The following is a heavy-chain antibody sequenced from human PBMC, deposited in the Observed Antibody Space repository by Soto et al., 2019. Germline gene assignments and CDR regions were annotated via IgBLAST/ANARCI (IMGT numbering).Heavy chain of an antibody. CDR3: AKERGSYYFDY. D-gene: IGHD1-26*01. J-gene: IGHJ4*02. V-gene: IGHV3-30*18. Sequence: QVQLVESGGGVVQPGRSLRLSCAASGFTFSSYGMHWVRQAPGKGLEWVAVISYDGSNKYYADSVKGRFTISRDNSKNTLYLQMNSLRAEDTAVYYCAKERGSYYFDYWGQGTLVTVSS. CDR1: GFTFSSYG. CDR2: ISYDGSNK.